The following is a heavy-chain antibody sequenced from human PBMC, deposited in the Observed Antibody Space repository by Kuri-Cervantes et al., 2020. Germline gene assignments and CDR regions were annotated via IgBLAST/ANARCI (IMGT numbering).Heavy chain of an antibody. CDR3: ARGGAGPDAFDT. V-gene: IGHV3-7*05. CDR1: GFTFSSYW. J-gene: IGHJ3*02. Sequence: GESLKISCAASGFTFSSYWMSWVRQAPGKGLEWVANIKQDGSEKYYVDSVKGRFTISRDNAKKSLYLQMNSLRAEDAALYYCARGGAGPDAFDTWGQGTMVTVSS. D-gene: IGHD1-26*01. CDR2: IKQDGSEK.